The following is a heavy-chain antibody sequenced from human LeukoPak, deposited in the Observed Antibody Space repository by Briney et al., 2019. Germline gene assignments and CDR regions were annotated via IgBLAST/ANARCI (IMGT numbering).Heavy chain of an antibody. CDR2: IYHSGST. CDR1: GGSISSSNW. CDR3: VTCRAYIRGGFDF. V-gene: IGHV4-4*02. J-gene: IGHJ4*02. D-gene: IGHD3-10*01. Sequence: SGTLSLTCAVSGGSISSSNWWSWVRQPPGKGLEWIGEIYHSGSTNYNPSLKSRVTISVDKSKNQFSLKLSSVTAADTAVYYCVTCRAYIRGGFDFWGQGALVTVSS.